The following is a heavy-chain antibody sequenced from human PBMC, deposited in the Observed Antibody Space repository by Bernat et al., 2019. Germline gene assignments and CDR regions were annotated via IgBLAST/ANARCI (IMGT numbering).Heavy chain of an antibody. CDR2: IIPIFGTA. CDR1: RGTFSSYA. D-gene: IGHD2-15*01. Sequence: QVQLVQSGAEVKKPGSSVKVSCKASRGTFSSYAISWVRQAPGQGLEWMGGIIPIFGTANYAQKFQGRVTITADESTSTAYMELSSLRSEDTAVYYCTIGDCSGGSCYPQPYYFDYWGQGTLVTVSS. V-gene: IGHV1-69*01. J-gene: IGHJ4*02. CDR3: TIGDCSGGSCYPQPYYFDY.